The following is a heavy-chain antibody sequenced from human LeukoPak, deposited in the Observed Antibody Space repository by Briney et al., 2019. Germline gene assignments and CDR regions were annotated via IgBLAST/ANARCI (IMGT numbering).Heavy chain of an antibody. CDR3: ARDPRRVGAFDI. D-gene: IGHD1-26*01. J-gene: IGHJ3*02. CDR1: GGSISSSSYY. CDR2: IYYSGST. V-gene: IGHV4-39*07. Sequence: SETLSLTCTVSGGSISSSSYYWGWIRLPPGKGLEWIGNIYYSGSTYYNPSLKSRVTISVDTSKNQFSLKLSSVTAADTAVYYCARDPRRVGAFDIWGQGTMVTVSS.